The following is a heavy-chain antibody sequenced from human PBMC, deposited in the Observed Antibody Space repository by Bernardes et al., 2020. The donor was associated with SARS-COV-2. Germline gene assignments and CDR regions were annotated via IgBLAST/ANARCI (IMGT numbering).Heavy chain of an antibody. V-gene: IGHV3-15*01. CDR1: GFTFSNAW. CDR2: IKSKTDGGTT. CDR3: TTAGTTVTAFRYYYYYGMDV. J-gene: IGHJ6*02. Sequence: GGSLRLSCAASGFTFSNAWMSWVRQAPGKGLEWVGRIKSKTDGGTTDYAAPVKGRFTISRDDSKNTLYLQMNSLKTEDTAVYYCTTAGTTVTAFRYYYYYGMDVWGQGTTVTVSS. D-gene: IGHD4-17*01.